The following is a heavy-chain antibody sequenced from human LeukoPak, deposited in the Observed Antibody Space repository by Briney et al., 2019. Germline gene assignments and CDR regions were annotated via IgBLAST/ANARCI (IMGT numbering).Heavy chain of an antibody. CDR3: ARERDSSGYSPLDP. Sequence: ASVKVSCKASGYTFTGYYMHWVRQAPGQGLEWMGWINPNSETNYAQKFQGRVTMTRDTSISTAYMDLSRLRSDDTAVYCCARERDSSGYSPLDPWGQGTLVTVSS. CDR1: GYTFTGYY. D-gene: IGHD3-22*01. J-gene: IGHJ5*02. CDR2: INPNSET. V-gene: IGHV1-2*02.